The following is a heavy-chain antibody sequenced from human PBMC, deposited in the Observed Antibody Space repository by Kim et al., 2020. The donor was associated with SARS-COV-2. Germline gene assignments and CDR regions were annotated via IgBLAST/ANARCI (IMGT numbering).Heavy chain of an antibody. V-gene: IGHV4-59*01. CDR3: ARGRSRCSGGSCPYNWFDP. Sequence: SETLSLTCTVSGGSISSYYWSWIRQPPGKGLEWIGYIYYSGSTNYNPSLKSRVTISVDTSKNQFSLKLSSVTAADTAVYYCARGRSRCSGGSCPYNWFDPWGQGTLVTVSS. J-gene: IGHJ5*02. CDR2: IYYSGST. D-gene: IGHD2-15*01. CDR1: GGSISSYY.